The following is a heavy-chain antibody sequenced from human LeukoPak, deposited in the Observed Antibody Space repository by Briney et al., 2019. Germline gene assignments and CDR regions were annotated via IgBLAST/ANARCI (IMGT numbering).Heavy chain of an antibody. CDR3: ARSEAEMATNHVENFDY. V-gene: IGHV4-31*03. CDR1: GGSISSGGYY. CDR2: IYYSGST. D-gene: IGHD5-24*01. J-gene: IGHJ4*02. Sequence: PSETLSLTCTVSGGSISSGGYYWSWIRQHPGKGLEWIGYIYYSGSTYYNPSLKSRVTISVDTSKNQFSLKLSSVTAADTAVYYCARSEAEMATNHVENFDYWGQGTLVTVSS.